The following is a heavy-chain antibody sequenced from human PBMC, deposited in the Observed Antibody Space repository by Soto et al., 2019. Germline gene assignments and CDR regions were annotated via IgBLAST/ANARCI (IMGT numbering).Heavy chain of an antibody. Sequence: VQLLESGGGLAQRGGSLRLSCAASGFTFSNYAMSWVRQAPGKGLEWESSISGSGGTTYYADSVRGRFCISGDNSKNTVYLQMDSLGAAHTATYCCSKVAVSTSLFDFWGQGTLVTVSS. J-gene: IGHJ4*02. CDR1: GFTFSNYA. CDR3: SKVAVSTSLFDF. D-gene: IGHD2-2*01. CDR2: ISGSGGTT. V-gene: IGHV3-23*01.